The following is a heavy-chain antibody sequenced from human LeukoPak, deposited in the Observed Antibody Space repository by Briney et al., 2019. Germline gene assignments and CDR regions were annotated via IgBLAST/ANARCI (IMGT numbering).Heavy chain of an antibody. J-gene: IGHJ3*02. CDR1: GFTVSNNY. Sequence: GGSLRLSCAASGFTVSNNYLHWVRQAPGKGLEWVSVIYSGGTTYYANSVKGRFTISRDNAKNSLYLQMNSLRAEDTAVYYCARLLDSSGYYARDAFDIWGQGTMVTVSS. CDR3: ARLLDSSGYYARDAFDI. CDR2: IYSGGTT. D-gene: IGHD3-22*01. V-gene: IGHV3-66*01.